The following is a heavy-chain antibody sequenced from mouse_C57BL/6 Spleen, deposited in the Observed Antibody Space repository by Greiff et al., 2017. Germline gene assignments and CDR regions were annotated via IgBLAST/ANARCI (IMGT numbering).Heavy chain of an antibody. CDR2: IDPSDSYT. CDR3: ARKGGADDDGDYFDY. Sequence: VQLQQPGAELVMPGASVKLSCKASGYTFTSYWMHWVKQRPGQGLEWIGEIDPSDSYTNYNQKFKGKSTLTVDKSSSTAYMQLSSLTSEDSAVYYCARKGGADDDGDYFDYWGQGTTLTVSS. J-gene: IGHJ2*01. CDR1: GYTFTSYW. D-gene: IGHD2-4*01. V-gene: IGHV1-69*01.